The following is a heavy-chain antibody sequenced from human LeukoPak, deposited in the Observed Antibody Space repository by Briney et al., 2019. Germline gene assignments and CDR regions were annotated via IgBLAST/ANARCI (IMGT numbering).Heavy chain of an antibody. D-gene: IGHD2-21*02. CDR2: IKQDGSEK. Sequence: GGSLRLSCAGSGFTFSKYWMSWVRQAPGKGLEWVANIKQDGSEKYYVDSVKGRFTISRDNAKNSLYLQMSSLRAEDTALYYCATVTAWFDPWGQGILVTVSS. CDR3: ATVTAWFDP. CDR1: GFTFSKYW. J-gene: IGHJ5*02. V-gene: IGHV3-7*01.